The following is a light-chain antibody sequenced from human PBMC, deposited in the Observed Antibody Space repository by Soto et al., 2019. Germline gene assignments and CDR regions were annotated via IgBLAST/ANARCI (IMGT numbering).Light chain of an antibody. J-gene: IGKJ3*01. Sequence: DIVMSQSPLSLPVTPGEPASISCRSGESLLHGNGYNYLDWYLQKPGQSPQLLIYLGSTRASGVPDRFSGSGSGTDVTLKISRVEAEDVGVYFCMQALQTPFTFGPGTKVEIK. CDR1: ESLLHGNGYNY. CDR2: LGS. CDR3: MQALQTPFT. V-gene: IGKV2-28*01.